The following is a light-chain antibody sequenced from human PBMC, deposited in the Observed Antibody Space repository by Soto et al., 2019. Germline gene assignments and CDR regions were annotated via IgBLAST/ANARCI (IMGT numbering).Light chain of an antibody. J-gene: IGLJ2*01. CDR2: GNS. CDR3: QSYDTPVYV. Sequence: VLTQPPSVSGAPGQRVTISCTGSSSNIGAGYDVHWYQQLPGAAPKLLIYGNSNRPSGVPDRFSGSRSGTSASLAITGLQPEDEADYYCQSYDTPVYVFGGGTKLTVL. CDR1: SSNIGAGYD. V-gene: IGLV1-40*01.